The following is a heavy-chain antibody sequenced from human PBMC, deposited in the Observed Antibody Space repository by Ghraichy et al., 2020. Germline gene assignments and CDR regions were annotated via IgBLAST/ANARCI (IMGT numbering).Heavy chain of an antibody. D-gene: IGHD3-3*01. CDR3: ARLYDFWSGRWFDP. Sequence: SETLSLTCTVSGDSISDYSWTWIRQPPGKGLECIGYIYHSGRTTYNPSLQRRVTISSDTSKNQFSLKLSSVTAAYTAVYYCARLYDFWSGRWFDPWGQGTRVTVSS. J-gene: IGHJ5*02. V-gene: IGHV4-59*01. CDR2: IYHSGRT. CDR1: GDSISDYS.